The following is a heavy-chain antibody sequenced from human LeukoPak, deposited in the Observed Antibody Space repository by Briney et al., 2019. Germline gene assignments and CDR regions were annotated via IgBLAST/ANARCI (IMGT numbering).Heavy chain of an antibody. D-gene: IGHD1-26*01. CDR3: ARDQSGSDGGLNY. V-gene: IGHV4-4*07. Sequence: PSETLSLTCTLSGDSISRFYWSWIRQPAGKGLEWIGRIYTSGRTNYNPSLKSRVTISVDTSKNQFSLKLSSVTAADTAVYYCARDQSGSDGGLNYWGQGTLVTVSS. CDR2: IYTSGRT. CDR1: GDSISRFY. J-gene: IGHJ4*02.